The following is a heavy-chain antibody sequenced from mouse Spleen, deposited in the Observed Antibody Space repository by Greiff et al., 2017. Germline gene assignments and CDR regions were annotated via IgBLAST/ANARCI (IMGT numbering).Heavy chain of an antibody. Sequence: QVQLQQSGAELVKPGASVKLSCKTSGYTFTSYWIQWVKQRPGQGLGWIGEIFPGTGTTYYNEKFKGKATLTIDTSSSTAYMQLSSLTSEDSAVYFCARLDTTVGWYFDVGGAGTTVTVSS. CDR2: IFPGTGTT. CDR3: ARLDTTVGWYFDV. D-gene: IGHD1-1*01. J-gene: IGHJ1*01. V-gene: IGHV1S132*01. CDR1: GYTFTSYW.